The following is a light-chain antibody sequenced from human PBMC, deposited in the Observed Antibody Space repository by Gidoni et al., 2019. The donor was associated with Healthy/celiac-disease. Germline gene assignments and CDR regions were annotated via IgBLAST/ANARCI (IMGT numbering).Light chain of an antibody. CDR1: QTSTSY. J-gene: IGKJ4*01. CDR3: QQLYNTPRT. CDR2: AAS. Sequence: SQSPSSLSASVGGRLTITCRASQTSTSYLNWYQQKPGKAPKLLIYAASSLQSGVPSRFSGSGSGTEFTLTISSLQPEDFATYYCQQLYNTPRTFGGGTKVEIK. V-gene: IGKV1-39*01.